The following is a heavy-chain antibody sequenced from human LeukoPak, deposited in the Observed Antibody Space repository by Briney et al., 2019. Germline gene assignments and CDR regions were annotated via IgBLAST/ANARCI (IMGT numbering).Heavy chain of an antibody. Sequence: GASVNVSCKVSGYTLTELSMHWVRQAPGKGLEWMGGFDPEDGETIYAQKFQGRVTMSEDKSTDTAYMELSSLRSEDTAVYYCATARKAPGPAWFDPWGQGTLVTVSS. V-gene: IGHV1-24*01. CDR1: GYTLTELS. CDR2: FDPEDGET. CDR3: ATARKAPGPAWFDP. D-gene: IGHD1-14*01. J-gene: IGHJ5*02.